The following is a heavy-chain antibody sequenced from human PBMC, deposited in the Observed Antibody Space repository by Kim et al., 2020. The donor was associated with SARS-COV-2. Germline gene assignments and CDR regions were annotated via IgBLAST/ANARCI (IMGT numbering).Heavy chain of an antibody. Sequence: SETLSLTCTVSGGSISSGGYYWSWIRQHPGKGLEWIGYIYYSGSTYYNPSLKSRVTISVDTSKNQFSLKLTSVTAADTAVYYCARADSSGYYYFDYWGQGTLVTVSS. CDR1: GGSISSGGYY. CDR3: ARADSSGYYYFDY. V-gene: IGHV4-31*03. D-gene: IGHD3-22*01. CDR2: IYYSGST. J-gene: IGHJ4*02.